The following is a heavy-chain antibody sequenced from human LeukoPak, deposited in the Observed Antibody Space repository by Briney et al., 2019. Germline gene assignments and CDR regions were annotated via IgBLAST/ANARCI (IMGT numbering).Heavy chain of an antibody. J-gene: IGHJ4*02. CDR1: GGSFSGYY. Sequence: SETLSLTCAVYGGSFSGYYWSWIRQPPGKGLEWIGEINHSGSTNYNPSLKSRVTISVDTSKNQFSLKLSSVTAADTAVYYCAKIQHRSYHRRGPGAFDYWGQGTLVTVSS. CDR2: INHSGST. D-gene: IGHD3-10*01. CDR3: AKIQHRSYHRRGPGAFDY. V-gene: IGHV4-34*01.